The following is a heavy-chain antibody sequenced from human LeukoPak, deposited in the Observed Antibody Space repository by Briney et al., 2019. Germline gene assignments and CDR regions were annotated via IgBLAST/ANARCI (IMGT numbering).Heavy chain of an antibody. J-gene: IGHJ4*02. CDR3: ARVVHSGGDY. CDR1: GYTFTGYY. Sequence: ASVKVSCKASGYTFTGYYMHWVRQAPGQGLEWMGWINPNSGGTNYAQKFQGRVTMTRDTSISTAYMELSSLRYDDTAVYYWARVVHSGGDYWGQGTLVTVSS. CDR2: INPNSGGT. V-gene: IGHV1-2*02. D-gene: IGHD3-10*01.